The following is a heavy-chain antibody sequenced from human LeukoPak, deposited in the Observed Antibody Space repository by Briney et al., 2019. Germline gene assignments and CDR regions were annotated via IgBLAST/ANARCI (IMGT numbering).Heavy chain of an antibody. D-gene: IGHD3-16*01. CDR3: ARRGGSRYFYY. J-gene: IGHJ4*02. CDR1: SYSISSGYY. V-gene: IGHV4-38-2*01. CDR2: IYHSGST. Sequence: ASETLSLTCAVSSYSISSGYYWGWIRQPPGKGREWIGSIYHSGSTYYNPSLKSRVTILVDTSKNQFSLKLSSVTAADTAVYYCARRGGSRYFYYWGQGTLVTVSS.